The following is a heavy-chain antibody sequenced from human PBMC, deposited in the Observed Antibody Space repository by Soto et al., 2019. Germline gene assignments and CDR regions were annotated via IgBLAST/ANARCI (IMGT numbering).Heavy chain of an antibody. CDR1: GGSITSNNW. Sequence: QAQLQESGPGLVKPSGTLSLTCAVSGGSITSNNWWRWVRQPPGKGLEWIGEIYYSGNTNYNPSLRGRVSMSVDKSQNQFSLWLTSVTAADTAVYYCARGFGHTSSWYFDLWGQGILITVSS. J-gene: IGHJ4*02. D-gene: IGHD6-13*01. CDR2: IYYSGNT. V-gene: IGHV4-4*02. CDR3: ARGFGHTSSWYFDL.